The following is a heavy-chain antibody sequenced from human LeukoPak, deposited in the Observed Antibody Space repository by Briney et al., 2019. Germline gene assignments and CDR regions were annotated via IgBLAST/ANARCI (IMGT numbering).Heavy chain of an antibody. CDR2: IFPGDSDT. J-gene: IGHJ3*02. Sequence: GESLKISRKGSGYSFTNYWIGWVRQMPGKGLEWMGIIFPGDSDTIYSPSFQGQVTISADKSISTAYLQWSSLKASDTAMYYCAGMSAFDIWGQGTMVTVSS. CDR1: GYSFTNYW. CDR3: AGMSAFDI. V-gene: IGHV5-51*01.